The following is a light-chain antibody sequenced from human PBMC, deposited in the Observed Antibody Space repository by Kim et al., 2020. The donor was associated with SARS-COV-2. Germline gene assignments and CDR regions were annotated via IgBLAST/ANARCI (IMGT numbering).Light chain of an antibody. J-gene: IGKJ1*01. CDR3: QQFGRSSWT. CDR1: QSVSSRY. Sequence: EIMLTQSPGTLSLSPGERATLSCRASQSVSSRYFAWYQQKPGQAPRLLIYGASSRATGIPDRFSGSGSGTDFTLTISRLEPEDFAVYYCQQFGRSSWTFGQGTKVDIK. V-gene: IGKV3-20*01. CDR2: GAS.